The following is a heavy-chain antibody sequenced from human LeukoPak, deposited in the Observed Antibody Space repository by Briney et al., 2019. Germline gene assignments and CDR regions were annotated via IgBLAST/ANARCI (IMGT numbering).Heavy chain of an antibody. D-gene: IGHD5/OR15-5a*01. CDR2: IYYSGTT. Sequence: SETLSLTCTVSGDSTSSDRYSGGWVRQPPGKGLEWIGNIYYSGTTHYNPSLKNRVSVSVDTSKNQFSLDLRSVTAADTALYYCARHDFGVYDFSAFDIWGQGTLIRVSS. CDR3: ARHDFGVYDFSAFDI. CDR1: GDSTSSDRYS. J-gene: IGHJ3*02. V-gene: IGHV4-39*01.